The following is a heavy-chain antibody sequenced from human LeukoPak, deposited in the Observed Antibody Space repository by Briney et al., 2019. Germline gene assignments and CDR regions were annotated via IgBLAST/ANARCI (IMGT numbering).Heavy chain of an antibody. V-gene: IGHV4-39*07. Sequence: PSETLSLTCTVSGGSISSSSYYWGWIRQPPGKGLEWIGSIYYSGSTYYNPSLKSRVTISVDTSKNQFSLKLSSVTAADTAVYYCARDPQEHDRFDYWGQGTLVSVSS. CDR3: ARDPQEHDRFDY. CDR2: IYYSGST. J-gene: IGHJ4*02. D-gene: IGHD1/OR15-1a*01. CDR1: GGSISSSSYY.